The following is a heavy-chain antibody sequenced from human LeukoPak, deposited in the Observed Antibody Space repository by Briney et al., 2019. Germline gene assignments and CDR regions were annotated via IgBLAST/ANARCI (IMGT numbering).Heavy chain of an antibody. CDR3: ARVRGSGWYLDY. V-gene: IGHV3-73*01. CDR2: IRSKANSYAT. Sequence: GGSLRLSCAASGFTFNNYDMSWVRQAPGKGLEWLGRIRSKANSYATTYAASVKGRFTISRDDSKNTAYLQMNSLRAEDTAVYYCARVRGSGWYLDYWGQGTLVTVSS. D-gene: IGHD6-19*01. J-gene: IGHJ4*02. CDR1: GFTFNNYD.